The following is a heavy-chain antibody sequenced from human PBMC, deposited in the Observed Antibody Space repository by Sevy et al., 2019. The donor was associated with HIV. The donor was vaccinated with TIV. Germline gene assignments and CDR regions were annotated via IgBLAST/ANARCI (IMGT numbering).Heavy chain of an antibody. Sequence: GGSLRLSCVASGFTFSNFAMHWVRQSPGKGLEWVAVISNDGTKKYYSDSVEGRFTISRDTSKATLYLQMNSLRTEDTALYYCARGNQTQMIRGFLFAYWGQGTLVTVSS. D-gene: IGHD3-10*01. CDR1: GFTFSNFA. V-gene: IGHV3-30*04. J-gene: IGHJ4*02. CDR2: ISNDGTKK. CDR3: ARGNQTQMIRGFLFAY.